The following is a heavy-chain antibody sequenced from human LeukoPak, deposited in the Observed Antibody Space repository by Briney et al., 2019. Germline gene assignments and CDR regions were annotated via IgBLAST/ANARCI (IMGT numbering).Heavy chain of an antibody. CDR2: IYPGDSDT. CDR1: GYTFTDYW. V-gene: IGHV5-51*01. J-gene: IGHJ6*03. CDR3: ARNCGGDCYYVDV. Sequence: GESLKISCQASGYTFTDYWIGWVRQIPGKGLEWMGIIYPGDSDTRYSPSFQGQVTISADKSISTAYLQWSSLKASDTAMYYCARNCGGDCYYVDVWGKGTTVTVSS. D-gene: IGHD2-21*01.